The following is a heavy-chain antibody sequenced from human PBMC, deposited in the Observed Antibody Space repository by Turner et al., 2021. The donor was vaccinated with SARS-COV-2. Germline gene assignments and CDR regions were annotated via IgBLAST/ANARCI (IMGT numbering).Heavy chain of an antibody. CDR3: ARDPFSVTSGYGDYFY. V-gene: IGHV3-33*01. CDR2: IWYDGTNK. D-gene: IGHD4-17*01. CDR1: GFTFSSYG. J-gene: IGHJ4*02. Sequence: QVQLVKSGGGVVQPGRSLRLSCAASGFTFSSYGMHWVRQAPGKGLEWVAIIWYDGTNKYYADSVKGRFTISRDNSKNTLYLQMNSLRAEDTAVYYCARDPFSVTSGYGDYFYWGQGTLVTVSS.